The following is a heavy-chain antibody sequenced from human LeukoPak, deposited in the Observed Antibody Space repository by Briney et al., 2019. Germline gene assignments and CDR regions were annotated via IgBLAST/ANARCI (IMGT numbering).Heavy chain of an antibody. CDR1: GFPLSTYW. V-gene: IGHV3-7*01. Sequence: GGSLRLXCAASGFPLSTYWMGWVRQAPGKGLEWVANLDEDGSEIYYLDSVKGRFTISREKAKTSLYLQMNNLRVEDTAVYYCASYYDPLVGDAFDIWGQGTMVMVSS. D-gene: IGHD3-22*01. J-gene: IGHJ3*02. CDR3: ASYYDPLVGDAFDI. CDR2: LDEDGSEI.